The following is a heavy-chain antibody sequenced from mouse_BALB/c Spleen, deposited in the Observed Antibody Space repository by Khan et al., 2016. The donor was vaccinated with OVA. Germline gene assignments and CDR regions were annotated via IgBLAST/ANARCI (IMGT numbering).Heavy chain of an antibody. D-gene: IGHD1-1*01. J-gene: IGHJ1*01. V-gene: IGHV1S56*01. CDR1: GYTFISYY. CDR2: IYPGDGRT. Sequence: VQLQQPGPELVKPGASVKMSCKASGYTFISYYIHWVKQRPGQGLEWIGWIYPGDGRTKSNEKFKGKTTLTADKSSSTAYMLLSSLTSEDSAIYFCAISYYGSFWYFDVWGAGTTVTVSS. CDR3: AISYYGSFWYFDV.